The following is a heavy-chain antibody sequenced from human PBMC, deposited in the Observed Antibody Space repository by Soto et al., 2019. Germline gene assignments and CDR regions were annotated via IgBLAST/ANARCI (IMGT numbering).Heavy chain of an antibody. D-gene: IGHD2-21*01. J-gene: IGHJ4*02. CDR1: GFTFSHYW. V-gene: IGHV3-7*03. Sequence: GGSLRLSCGASGFTFSHYWLSWVRQAPGKGLEWVAFVDQDGGETHYADSVKGRFTISRDNSKNTVYLQMTDLRADDTAVYYFANDAVYNDGLWLIDHWGRGTQVTVSS. CDR3: ANDAVYNDGLWLIDH. CDR2: VDQDGGET.